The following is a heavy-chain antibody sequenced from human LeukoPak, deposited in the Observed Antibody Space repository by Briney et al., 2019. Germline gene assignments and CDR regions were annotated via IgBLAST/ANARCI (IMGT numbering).Heavy chain of an antibody. CDR1: GGSISSYY. CDR2: IYYSGST. CDR3: ARHEESVGSFDC. Sequence: PSETLSLTCTVSGGSISSYYWSWIRQPPGKGLEWIGYIYYSGSTNYNPSLKSRVTISVDTSKNQFSLKLSSVNAADTAAYYCARHEESVGSFDCWGQGTLVTVSS. V-gene: IGHV4-59*08. D-gene: IGHD2-15*01. J-gene: IGHJ4*02.